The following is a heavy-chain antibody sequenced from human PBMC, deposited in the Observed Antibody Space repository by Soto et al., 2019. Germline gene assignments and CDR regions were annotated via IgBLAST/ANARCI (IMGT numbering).Heavy chain of an antibody. CDR3: AIIRGYSGYDREDYYYYGMDV. V-gene: IGHV3-33*01. CDR1: GFTFSSYG. Sequence: QAGVSLRLSCAASGFTFSSYGMHWVRQAPGKGLEWVAVIWYDGSNKYYADSVKGRFTISRDNSKNTLYLQMNSLRAEDTAVYYCAIIRGYSGYDREDYYYYGMDVWGQGTTVTVSS. CDR2: IWYDGSNK. D-gene: IGHD5-12*01. J-gene: IGHJ6*02.